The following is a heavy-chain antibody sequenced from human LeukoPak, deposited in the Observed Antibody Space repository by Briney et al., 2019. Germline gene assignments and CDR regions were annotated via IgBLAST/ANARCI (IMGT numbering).Heavy chain of an antibody. CDR1: GGSISSYY. CDR2: IYYSGST. Sequence: SETLSLTCTVSGGSISSYYWTWIRQPPGKGLEWIGYIYYSGSTNYNPSLKSRVTISVDPSKNQFSLNLSSVTAADTAVYYCARGGAARLHFQIWGQGTLVTVSS. D-gene: IGHD6-6*01. CDR3: ARGGAARLHFQI. V-gene: IGHV4-59*01. J-gene: IGHJ1*01.